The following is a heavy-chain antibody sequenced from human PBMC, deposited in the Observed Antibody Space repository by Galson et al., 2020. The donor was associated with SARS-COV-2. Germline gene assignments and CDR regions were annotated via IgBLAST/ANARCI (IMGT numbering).Heavy chain of an antibody. Sequence: ASETLSLTFTVSGGSISSSSYYWGWNRQPPGKGREWIGSIYYSGSTYYNPSPKSPFTISVHTTKNQFSLTLSSVTAADTAVYYCARDHRAAARAGLLARVGYYYYGMDVWGQGTTVTVSS. CDR1: GGSISSSSYY. D-gene: IGHD6-6*01. V-gene: IGHV4-39*07. CDR2: IYYSGST. CDR3: ARDHRAAARAGLLARVGYYYYGMDV. J-gene: IGHJ6*02.